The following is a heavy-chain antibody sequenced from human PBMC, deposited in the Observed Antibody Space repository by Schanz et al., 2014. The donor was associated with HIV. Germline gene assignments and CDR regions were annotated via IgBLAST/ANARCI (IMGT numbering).Heavy chain of an antibody. CDR2: LSGTGSST. J-gene: IGHJ5*02. D-gene: IGHD3-3*01. V-gene: IGHV3-23*01. Sequence: DVQLLESGGGLVQPGGSLRLSCATSGFSFETNAMSWVRQAPGKGLEWVSGLSGTGSSTHYADSMKGRFTISRDNAKNFVYLQMNSLRDEDTAVYYCARDLGGDFWSSQGGLDPWGQGTLVTVSS. CDR3: ARDLGGDFWSSQGGLDP. CDR1: GFSFETNA.